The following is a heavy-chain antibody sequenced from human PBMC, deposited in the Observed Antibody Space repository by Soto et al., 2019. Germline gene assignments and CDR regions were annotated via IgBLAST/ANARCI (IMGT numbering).Heavy chain of an antibody. CDR2: ITDSSDTV. CDR3: ARDFGHGYYLDY. Sequence: GGSLRLSCVASGFSFSNYNMNWVRQAPGKGLEWVSYITDSSDTVHYADSVRGRFTISRDNAESSLYLQMNSLRDEDTAVYFCARDFGHGYYLDYWGRGTMVTVYS. J-gene: IGHJ4*02. CDR1: GFSFSNYN. V-gene: IGHV3-48*02. D-gene: IGHD3-3*01.